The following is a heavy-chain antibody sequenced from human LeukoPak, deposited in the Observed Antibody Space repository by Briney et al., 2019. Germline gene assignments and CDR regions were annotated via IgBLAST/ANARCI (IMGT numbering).Heavy chain of an antibody. CDR3: ARDGAAAAGRYFDY. CDR1: GFTFSGYS. V-gene: IGHV3-21*01. D-gene: IGHD6-13*01. Sequence: GGSLRLSCAASGFTFSGYSMNWVRQAPGRGLEWVSSISTTSAYIYYADSVKGRLTTSRDNAKSSLYLEMNSLRAEDTAVYYCARDGAAAAGRYFDYWGQGALVTVSS. J-gene: IGHJ4*02. CDR2: ISTTSAYI.